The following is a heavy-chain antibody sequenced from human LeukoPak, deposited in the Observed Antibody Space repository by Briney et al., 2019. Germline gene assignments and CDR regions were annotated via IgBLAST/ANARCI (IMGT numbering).Heavy chain of an antibody. Sequence: ASVKVSCKASGGTFSSYAISWVRQAPGQGLEWMGRIIPILDIANYAQKFQGRVTITADKSTSTAYTELSSLRSEDTAVYYCARDPGTVGYYYDRSGYYDYWGQGTLVTVSS. CDR1: GGTFSSYA. J-gene: IGHJ4*02. V-gene: IGHV1-69*04. CDR3: ARDPGTVGYYYDRSGYYDY. CDR2: IIPILDIA. D-gene: IGHD3-22*01.